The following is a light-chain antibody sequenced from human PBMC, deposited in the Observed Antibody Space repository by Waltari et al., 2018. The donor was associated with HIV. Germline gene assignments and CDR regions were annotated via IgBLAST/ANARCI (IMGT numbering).Light chain of an antibody. V-gene: IGLV2-23*02. J-gene: IGLJ2*01. CDR2: DVS. CDR1: SSDVGGYNY. Sequence: QSALTQPASVSGSPGQSITISCTGTSSDVGGYNYVPWYQQHPGKAPKLMIYDVSKRPSGVSNRFYGSKSGNTASLTISGLQAEDEADYYCCSYAGSSTLVFGGGTKLTVL. CDR3: CSYAGSSTLV.